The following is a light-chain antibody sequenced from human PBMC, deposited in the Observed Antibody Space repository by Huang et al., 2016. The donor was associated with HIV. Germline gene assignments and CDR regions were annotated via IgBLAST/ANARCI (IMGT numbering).Light chain of an antibody. V-gene: IGKV3-20*01. Sequence: EIVLTQSPGTLSLSPGERATLSCRASQGVGSNYLAWYQHLPGQAPRLLIFGAFYRATGIPDRFSGGGSGTDFTLTISRLEPEDFAVYYCQQYADLPTFGQGTKLEIK. CDR2: GAF. J-gene: IGKJ2*01. CDR3: QQYADLPT. CDR1: QGVGSNY.